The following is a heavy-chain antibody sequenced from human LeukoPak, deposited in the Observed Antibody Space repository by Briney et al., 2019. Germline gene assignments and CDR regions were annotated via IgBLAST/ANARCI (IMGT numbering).Heavy chain of an antibody. D-gene: IGHD3-3*01. Sequence: GASVKVSCKASGYTFTSYYMHWVRQAPGQGLEWMGWINPNSGGTNYAQKFQGRVTMTRDTSISTAYMELSRLRSDDTAVYYCARDSDGIRFLEWLSPRALFDYWGQGTLVTVSS. J-gene: IGHJ4*02. CDR1: GYTFTSYY. CDR2: INPNSGGT. CDR3: ARDSDGIRFLEWLSPRALFDY. V-gene: IGHV1-2*02.